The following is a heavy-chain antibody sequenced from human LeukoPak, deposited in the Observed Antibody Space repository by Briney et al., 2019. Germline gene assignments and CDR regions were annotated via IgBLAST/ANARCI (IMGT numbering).Heavy chain of an antibody. D-gene: IGHD3-9*01. CDR1: GGSISSSSYY. CDR3: ARGKGGLLRYLGR. Sequence: SETLSLTCTVSGGSISSSSYYWGWIRQPPGKGLEWSGGIYYSGSTYYNPSLKSRVTISVDTSKNQFSLKLSSVTAADTAVYYCARGKGGLLRYLGRWGQGTLVTVSS. J-gene: IGHJ4*02. V-gene: IGHV4-39*07. CDR2: IYYSGST.